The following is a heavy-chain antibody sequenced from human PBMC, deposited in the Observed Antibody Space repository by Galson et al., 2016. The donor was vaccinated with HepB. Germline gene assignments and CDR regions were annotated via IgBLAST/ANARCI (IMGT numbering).Heavy chain of an antibody. V-gene: IGHV1-46*01. Sequence: SVKVSCKASEDTFTKYFVHWVRQAPGQGLEWMGIINPSGGSTNYAQKFQGRVTMTRDTSTSTVYMELSSLRSEDTAVYYCARWAPGSAVRPYFDYWGQGTLLSVSS. J-gene: IGHJ4*02. CDR1: EDTFTKYF. D-gene: IGHD6-6*01. CDR2: INPSGGST. CDR3: ARWAPGSAVRPYFDY.